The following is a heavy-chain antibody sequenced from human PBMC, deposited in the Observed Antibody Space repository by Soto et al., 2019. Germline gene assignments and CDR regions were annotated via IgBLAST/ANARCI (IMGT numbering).Heavy chain of an antibody. J-gene: IGHJ4*02. CDR2: VHNGGST. Sequence: QLQLQESGPGLVKPSETLSLTCTVSGASVSSSSNYWGWIRQPPGKGLEWIGSVHNGGSTYYSPSLKSRVTISADTSKNQFSLNLSSVTAADTAVYYCARGLSSPSATGVWGQGTVVTVSS. D-gene: IGHD6-6*01. V-gene: IGHV4-39*01. CDR3: ARGLSSPSATGV. CDR1: GASVSSSSNY.